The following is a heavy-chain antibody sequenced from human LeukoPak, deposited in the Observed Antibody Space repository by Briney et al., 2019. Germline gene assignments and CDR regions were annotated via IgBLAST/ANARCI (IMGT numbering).Heavy chain of an antibody. Sequence: ASVKVSCKASGYTFTSYDINWVRQATGQGLEWMGWMNPNSGNTGYAQKFQGRVTMTRDTSISTAYMELSRLRSDDTAVYYCARPYCSGGSCYLDRYDYFDYWGQGTLVTVSS. D-gene: IGHD2-15*01. V-gene: IGHV1-8*01. CDR2: MNPNSGNT. J-gene: IGHJ4*02. CDR3: ARPYCSGGSCYLDRYDYFDY. CDR1: GYTFTSYD.